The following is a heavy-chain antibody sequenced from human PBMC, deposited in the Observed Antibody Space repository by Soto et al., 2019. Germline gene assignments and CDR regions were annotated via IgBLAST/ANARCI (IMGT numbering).Heavy chain of an antibody. CDR1: GYTFTSYD. CDR2: MNPNSGNT. V-gene: IGHV1-8*01. J-gene: IGHJ6*02. Sequence: QVQLVQSGAEVKKPGASVKVSCKASGYTFTSYDINWVRQATGQGLEWVGWMNPNSGNTGYAQKFQGRVTMTRNTSIRTPYMELSSLRSEDAAVYYCAREKTSYGMDVWGQGTTVTVSS. CDR3: AREKTSYGMDV.